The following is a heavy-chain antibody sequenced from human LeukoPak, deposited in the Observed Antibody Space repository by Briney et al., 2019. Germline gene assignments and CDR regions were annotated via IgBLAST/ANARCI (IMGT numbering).Heavy chain of an antibody. V-gene: IGHV1-8*01. J-gene: IGHJ4*02. D-gene: IGHD1-26*01. Sequence: GASVKVSCKSSGYTFNSYGITWVRQAPGQGLEWMGWMNPNSGNTGYAQKFQGRVTMTRNTSISTAYMELSSLRSEDTAVYYCARGDEGSWVRDYWGQGTLVTVSS. CDR3: ARGDEGSWVRDY. CDR1: GYTFNSYG. CDR2: MNPNSGNT.